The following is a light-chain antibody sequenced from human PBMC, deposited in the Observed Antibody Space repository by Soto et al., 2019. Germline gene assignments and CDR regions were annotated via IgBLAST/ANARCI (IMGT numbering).Light chain of an antibody. Sequence: QSALTQPPPASGTPGQRGTTSCSGSSSKNGSNTVNWYQQLPGTAPKLLIYSNNQRPSGVPDRFSGSKSGTSASLAISGLQSEDEADYYCAAWDDSLNGRYVFGTGTKAPS. CDR2: SNN. CDR1: SSKNGSNT. CDR3: AAWDDSLNGRYV. J-gene: IGLJ1*01. V-gene: IGLV1-44*01.